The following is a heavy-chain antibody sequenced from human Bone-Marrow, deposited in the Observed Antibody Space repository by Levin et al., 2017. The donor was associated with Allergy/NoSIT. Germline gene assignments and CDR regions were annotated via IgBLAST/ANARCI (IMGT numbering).Heavy chain of an antibody. Sequence: SETLSLMCTISGGSISIYYWHWIRQAPGKGLEWIGYINDSGYTSYNPSLSSRLTISVDTSRNQFFLSLRSVTAADTAFYYCAREYSSFERWGEGTLVTVSS. CDR3: AREYSSFER. V-gene: IGHV4-59*01. J-gene: IGHJ1*01. CDR1: GGSISIYY. D-gene: IGHD6-6*01. CDR2: INDSGYT.